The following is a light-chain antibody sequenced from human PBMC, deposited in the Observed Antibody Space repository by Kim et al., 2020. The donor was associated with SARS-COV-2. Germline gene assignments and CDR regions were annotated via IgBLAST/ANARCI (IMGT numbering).Light chain of an antibody. V-gene: IGKV1D-8*01. CDR1: QGISTY. CDR2: SAS. J-gene: IGKJ2*01. CDR3: QQYSSFPYT. Sequence: VIWMTQSPSLLSASTGDRVTISCRVSQGISTYLAWYQQKPGKAPELLIYSASTLQSGVPSRFSGSGSGTDFTLSISRLQSEDFATYYCQQYSSFPYTFGQGTKVDIK.